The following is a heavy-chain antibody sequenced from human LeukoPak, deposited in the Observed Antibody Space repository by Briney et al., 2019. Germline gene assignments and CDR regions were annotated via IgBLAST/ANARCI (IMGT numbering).Heavy chain of an antibody. D-gene: IGHD3-9*01. CDR3: ARDPAYYDILTGYYTGLYYFDY. Sequence: ASVKVSCKASGYTFTSYGISWVRQAPGQGLEWMGWISAYNGNTNYAQKLQGRVTMTTDTSTSTAYMELRSLRSDDTAVYYCARDPAYYDILTGYYTGLYYFDYWGQGTLVTVSS. CDR1: GYTFTSYG. CDR2: ISAYNGNT. V-gene: IGHV1-18*01. J-gene: IGHJ4*02.